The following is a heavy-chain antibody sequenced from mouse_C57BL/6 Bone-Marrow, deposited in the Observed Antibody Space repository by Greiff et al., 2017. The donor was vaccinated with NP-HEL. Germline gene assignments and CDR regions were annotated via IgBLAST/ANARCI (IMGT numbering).Heavy chain of an antibody. D-gene: IGHD4-1*02. J-gene: IGHJ3*01. V-gene: IGHV1-80*01. CDR1: GYAFSSYW. Sequence: VKLQESGAELVKPGASVKISCKASGYAFSSYWMNWVKQRPGKGLEWIGQIYPGDGDTNYNGKFKGKATLTADKSSSTAYMQLSSLTSEDSAVYFCARRPNWDGFAYWGQGTLVTVSA. CDR2: IYPGDGDT. CDR3: ARRPNWDGFAY.